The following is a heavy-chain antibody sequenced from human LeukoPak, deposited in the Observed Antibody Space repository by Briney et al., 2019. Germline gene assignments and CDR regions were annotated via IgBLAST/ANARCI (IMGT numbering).Heavy chain of an antibody. V-gene: IGHV5-51*01. CDR3: ASGDDSSGYHGNY. CDR1: GYSFTSYW. J-gene: IGHJ4*02. D-gene: IGHD3-22*01. Sequence: GESLKISCKGSGYSFTSYWIGWVRQLPGKGLEWMGIIYPGDSDTRYSPSFQGQVTVSADKSISTAYLQWSSLKASDTAMYYCASGDDSSGYHGNYWGQGTLVTVSS. CDR2: IYPGDSDT.